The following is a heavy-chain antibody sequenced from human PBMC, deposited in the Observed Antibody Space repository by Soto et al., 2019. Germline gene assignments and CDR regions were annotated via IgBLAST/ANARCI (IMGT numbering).Heavy chain of an antibody. V-gene: IGHV3-15*01. Sequence: EVQLVESGGGLVKPGGSLRLSCAASGFTFSNAWMSWVRQAPGKGLEWVGRIKSKTDGGTTDYAAPVKGRFTISRDDSKNTLYLQMNSLKTEDTAVYYGTTVTDITMVRGVSLYFDYWGQGTLVTVSS. D-gene: IGHD3-10*01. CDR2: IKSKTDGGTT. CDR3: TTVTDITMVRGVSLYFDY. CDR1: GFTFSNAW. J-gene: IGHJ4*02.